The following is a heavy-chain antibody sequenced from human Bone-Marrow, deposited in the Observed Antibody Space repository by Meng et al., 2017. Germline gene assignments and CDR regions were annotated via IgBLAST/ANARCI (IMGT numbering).Heavy chain of an antibody. CDR3: ARGPTTMAHDFDY. V-gene: IGHV4-34*01. Sequence: QLQLQQGGAALLKPSDTLSLTCVVSGGSFSDYYWSWIRQPPGKGLEWIGEINHSGSTNYNPSLESRATISADTSQNNLSLKLSSVTAADSAVYYCARGPTTMAHDFDYWGQGTLVTVSS. CDR2: INHSGST. J-gene: IGHJ4*02. CDR1: GGSFSDYY. D-gene: IGHD4-11*01.